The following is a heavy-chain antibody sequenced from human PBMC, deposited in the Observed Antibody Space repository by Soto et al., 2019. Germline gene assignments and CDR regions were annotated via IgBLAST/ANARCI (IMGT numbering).Heavy chain of an antibody. CDR1: GFTFSSYA. CDR3: AKRGVVRGVFDY. CDR2: ISGSGGST. Sequence: EVQLLESGGGLVQPGGSLRLSCAASGFTFSSYAMSWVRQAPGKGLEWVSAISGSGGSTYYADSVKGRFTISRDNSKNTLYLQMTSLRAEDTAVYYCAKRGVVRGVFDYWGQGTLVTVSS. V-gene: IGHV3-23*01. J-gene: IGHJ4*02. D-gene: IGHD3-10*01.